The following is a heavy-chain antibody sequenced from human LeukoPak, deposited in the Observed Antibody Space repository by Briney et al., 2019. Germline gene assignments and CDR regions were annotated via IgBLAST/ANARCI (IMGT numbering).Heavy chain of an antibody. J-gene: IGHJ4*02. Sequence: SETLSLTCAVYGGSFSGYYWSWIRQPPGKGLEWIGEINHSGSTNYNPSLKSRVTISVDTSKNQFSLKLSSVTAADTAVYYCARPSARYSSGWYRRYFDYWGQGTLVTVSP. CDR1: GGSFSGYY. V-gene: IGHV4-34*01. D-gene: IGHD6-19*01. CDR3: ARPSARYSSGWYRRYFDY. CDR2: INHSGST.